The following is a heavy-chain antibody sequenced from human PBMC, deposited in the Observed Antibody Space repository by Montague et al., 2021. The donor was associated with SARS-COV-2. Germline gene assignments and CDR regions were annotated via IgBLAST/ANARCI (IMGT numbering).Heavy chain of an antibody. CDR1: GDSISSSNW. V-gene: IGHV4-4*02. CDR3: ARPTSGGRFDH. CDR2: IYHSGST. Sequence: SETLSLTCAVSGDSISSSNWWSWVRQPPGKGLEWIGEIYHSGSTNYNPPLKSRVTIFVDKSKNQFSLKLNSVTAADTAVYYCARPTSGGRFDHWGQGTLVTVSS. J-gene: IGHJ4*02.